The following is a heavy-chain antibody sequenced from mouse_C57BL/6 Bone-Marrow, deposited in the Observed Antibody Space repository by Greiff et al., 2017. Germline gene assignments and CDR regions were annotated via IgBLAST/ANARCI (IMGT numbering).Heavy chain of an antibody. V-gene: IGHV14-4*01. CDR3: TTESYDPSYYAIDY. D-gene: IGHD2-12*01. CDR1: GFNIKDDY. CDR2: IDPENGDT. J-gene: IGHJ4*01. Sequence: EVQLQQSGAELVRPGASVKLSCTASGFNIKDDYMPWVKQRPEQGLEWIGWIDPENGDTEYASKFQGKATITADTSSNPAYLQLSSLTSEDTAVYYCTTESYDPSYYAIDYWGQGTSVTVSS.